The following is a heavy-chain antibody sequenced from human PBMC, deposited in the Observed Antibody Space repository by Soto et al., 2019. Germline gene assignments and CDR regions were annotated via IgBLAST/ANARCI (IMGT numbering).Heavy chain of an antibody. CDR3: ARGPGVWGSYRSYFDY. V-gene: IGHV4-31*03. CDR2: IYYSGST. CDR1: GGSISSGGYY. Sequence: QVQLQESGPGLVKPSQTLSLTCTVSGGSISSGGYYWSWIRQHPGKGLEWIGYIYYSGSTYYNPSLTSRVTISVDTSKTQFSLKLSSVTAADTAVYYCARGPGVWGSYRSYFDYWGQGTLVTVSS. D-gene: IGHD3-16*02. J-gene: IGHJ4*02.